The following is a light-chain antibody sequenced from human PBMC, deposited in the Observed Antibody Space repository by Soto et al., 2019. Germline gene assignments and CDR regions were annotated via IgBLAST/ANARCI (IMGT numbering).Light chain of an antibody. Sequence: EIVLTQSPGTLSLSPGERATLSCRASHSDSSSYLAWYQQKPGQAPRLLIYGASSRATGIPDRFSGSGSGTDFPLTISRPEPEDFAVYYCQQYGSSPPITFGQGTRLEIK. CDR1: HSDSSSY. CDR2: GAS. CDR3: QQYGSSPPIT. J-gene: IGKJ5*01. V-gene: IGKV3-20*01.